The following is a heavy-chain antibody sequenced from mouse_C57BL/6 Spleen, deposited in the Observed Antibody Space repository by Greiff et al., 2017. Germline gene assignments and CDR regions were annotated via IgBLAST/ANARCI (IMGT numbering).Heavy chain of an antibody. CDR3: ARGVEGDAMDY. CDR1: GYTFTSYW. J-gene: IGHJ4*01. D-gene: IGHD1-1*01. Sequence: QVQLQQPGAELVKPGASVKLSCKASGYTFTSYWMHWVNQRPGRGLEWIGSIDPNSGGTKYNEKFKSKATLTVDKPSSTAYMQLSSLTSEDSAVYYCARGVEGDAMDYWGQGTSVTVSS. CDR2: IDPNSGGT. V-gene: IGHV1-72*01.